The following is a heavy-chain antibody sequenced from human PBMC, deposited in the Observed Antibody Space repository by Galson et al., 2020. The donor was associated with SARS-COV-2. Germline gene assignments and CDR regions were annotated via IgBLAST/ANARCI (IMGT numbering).Heavy chain of an antibody. CDR1: GYGFTDFY. CDR3: ARDANYYGSGSYLFDY. CDR2: IDPDSGGA. Sequence: ASVKVSCEASGYGFTDFYIHWVRQAPGQGLEWMGWIDPDSGGANHALKFLGRVTMTWDTSISTVYLELSGLTSDDTAVYYCARDANYYGSGSYLFDYWGQGTLVTVSS. V-gene: IGHV1-2*02. D-gene: IGHD3-10*01. J-gene: IGHJ4*02.